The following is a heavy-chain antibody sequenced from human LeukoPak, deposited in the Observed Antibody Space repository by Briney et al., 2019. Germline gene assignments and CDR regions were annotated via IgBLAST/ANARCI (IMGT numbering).Heavy chain of an antibody. D-gene: IGHD6-25*01. J-gene: IGHJ6*02. CDR3: ARGLAAAGLNYYYYGMDV. V-gene: IGHV1-69*13. Sequence: ASVKVSCKASGYTFNSYGISWVRQAPGQGLEWMGGIIPIFGTANYAQKFQGRVTITADESTSTAYMELSSLRSEDTAVYYCARGLAAAGLNYYYYGMDVWGQGTTVTVSS. CDR1: GYTFNSYG. CDR2: IIPIFGTA.